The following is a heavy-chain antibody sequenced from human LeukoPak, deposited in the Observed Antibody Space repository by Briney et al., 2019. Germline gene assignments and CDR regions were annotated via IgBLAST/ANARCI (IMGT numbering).Heavy chain of an antibody. CDR2: ITPNCGAT. V-gene: IGHV1-2*02. D-gene: IGHD6-19*01. CDR3: ARARIAVDCILSLGY. CDR1: GYTFTSYD. J-gene: IGHJ4*02. Sequence: ASVKVSCKASGYTFTSYDISWVRQAPGQGLEWMGWITPNCGATNYAQKFQGRVTITRDESISTAYMELSRLRSDDTAVYYCARARIAVDCILSLGYWGQGTLVTVSS.